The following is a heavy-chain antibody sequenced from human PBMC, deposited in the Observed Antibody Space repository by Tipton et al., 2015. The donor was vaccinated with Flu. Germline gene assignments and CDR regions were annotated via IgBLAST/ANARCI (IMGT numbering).Heavy chain of an antibody. V-gene: IGHV4-39*07. CDR2: IYHSGTA. CDR3: ASKVANWGVWEPLDY. D-gene: IGHD7-27*01. J-gene: IGHJ4*01. Sequence: TLSLTCTVSGGSISSSRYYWGWIRQPPGKGLEWIGSIYHSGTAYYNPSLKSRVTISADTSKKQFSLKLTSVTAADTAVYYCASKVANWGVWEPLDYWGPGTLVTVSS. CDR1: GGSISSSRYY.